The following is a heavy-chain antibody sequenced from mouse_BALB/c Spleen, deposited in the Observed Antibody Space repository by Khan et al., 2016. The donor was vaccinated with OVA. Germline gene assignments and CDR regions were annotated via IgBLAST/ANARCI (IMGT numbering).Heavy chain of an antibody. Sequence: EVQLQESGGGLVKPGGSLKLSCAASGFTFSNYATSWVRQTPEKRLEWVASISSGGSTYYPDSVKGRFTISRDNARNILYLQMSSLRSEDTAMYYCARDYWFAFWGQGTLVTVS. CDR1: GFTFSNYA. CDR3: ARDYWFAF. CDR2: ISSGGST. J-gene: IGHJ3*01. V-gene: IGHV5-6-5*01.